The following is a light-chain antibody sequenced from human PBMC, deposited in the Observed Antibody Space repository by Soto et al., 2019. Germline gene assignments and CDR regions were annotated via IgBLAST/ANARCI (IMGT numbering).Light chain of an antibody. J-gene: IGKJ4*01. CDR2: AAS. CDR1: QGISNY. CDR3: QKYNTAPLT. Sequence: DIQMTQSPSSLSASIGDRVIITCRASQGISNYLAWYQQQPGKVPKLLIYAASTLQSGVPSRFSGSGSGTDFTLTISSLQPEDVATYYCQKYNTAPLTFGGGTKVEIK. V-gene: IGKV1-27*01.